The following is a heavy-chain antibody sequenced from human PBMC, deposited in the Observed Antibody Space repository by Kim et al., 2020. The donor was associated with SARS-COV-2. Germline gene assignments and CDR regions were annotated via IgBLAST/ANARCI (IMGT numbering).Heavy chain of an antibody. CDR3: ARDRVYYGDYFWAFDI. V-gene: IGHV3-21*01. CDR2: ISSSSSYI. Sequence: GGSLRLSCAASGFTFSSYSMNWVRQAPGKGLEWVSSISSSSSYIYYADSVKGRFTISRDNAKNSLYLQMNSLRAEDTAVYYCARDRVYYGDYFWAFDIWGQGTMVTVSS. D-gene: IGHD4-17*01. CDR1: GFTFSSYS. J-gene: IGHJ3*02.